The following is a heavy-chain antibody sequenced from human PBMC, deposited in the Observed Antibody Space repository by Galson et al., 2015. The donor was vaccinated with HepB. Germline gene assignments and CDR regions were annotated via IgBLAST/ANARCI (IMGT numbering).Heavy chain of an antibody. CDR3: ARDRPSTVAGFDY. CDR2: ISSSSSYI. J-gene: IGHJ4*02. V-gene: IGHV3-21*01. CDR1: GFTFSSYS. Sequence: SLRLSCAASGFTFSSYSMNWVRQAPGKGLEWVSSISSSSSYIYYADSVKGRFTISRDNAKNPLYLQMNSLRAEDTAVYYCARDRPSTVAGFDYWGQGTLVTVSS. D-gene: IGHD6-19*01.